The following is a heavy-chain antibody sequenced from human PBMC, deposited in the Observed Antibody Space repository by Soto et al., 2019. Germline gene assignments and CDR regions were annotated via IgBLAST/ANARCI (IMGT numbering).Heavy chain of an antibody. CDR3: ARDLMATTSPHFDY. D-gene: IGHD5-12*01. CDR1: GFTFSSYG. V-gene: IGHV3-33*01. Sequence: GGSLRLSCAASGFTFSSYGMHWVRQAPGKGLEWVAVIWYDGSNKYYADSVKGRFTISRDNSKNTLYLQMNSLRAEDTAVYYCARDLMATTSPHFDYWGQGTLVTVSS. J-gene: IGHJ4*02. CDR2: IWYDGSNK.